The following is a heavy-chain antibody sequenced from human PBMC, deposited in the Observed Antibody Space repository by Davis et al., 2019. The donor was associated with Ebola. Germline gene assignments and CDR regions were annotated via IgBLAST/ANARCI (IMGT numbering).Heavy chain of an antibody. Sequence: GESLKISCVASGFTLNNAWMSWVRQAPGKGLEWVGFIRSKAFGRSTEFAASVKGRFAISRDDSRGIAYLQMNTLNTEDTAVYYCTRAMTGSGARYYFDDWGQGTLVTVSS. D-gene: IGHD3-10*01. CDR3: TRAMTGSGARYYFDD. V-gene: IGHV3-49*04. CDR1: GFTLNNAW. CDR2: IRSKAFGRST. J-gene: IGHJ4*02.